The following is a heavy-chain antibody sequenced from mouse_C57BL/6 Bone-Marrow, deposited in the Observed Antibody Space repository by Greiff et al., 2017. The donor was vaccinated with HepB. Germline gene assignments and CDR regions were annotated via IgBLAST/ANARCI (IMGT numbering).Heavy chain of an antibody. CDR3: TRDDGYYSFAY. J-gene: IGHJ3*01. D-gene: IGHD2-3*01. CDR2: IRNKANNHAT. V-gene: IGHV6-6*01. CDR1: GFTFSDAW. Sequence: EVQLVESGGGLVQPGGSMKLSCAASGFTFSDAWMDWVRQSPEKGLEWVAEIRNKANNHATYYAESVKGRFTISRDDSKSSVYLQMNSLRAEDIGIYYCTRDDGYYSFAYWGQGTLVTVSA.